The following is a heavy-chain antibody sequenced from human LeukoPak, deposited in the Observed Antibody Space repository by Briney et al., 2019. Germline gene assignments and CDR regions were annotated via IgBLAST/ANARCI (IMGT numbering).Heavy chain of an antibody. V-gene: IGHV3-15*01. CDR2: IQSKTDSGTT. CDR1: GFTFSNAW. CDR3: TTELYCGGDCYPGA. Sequence: GGSLRLSCAASGFTFSNAWMSWVRQAPGKGLEWVGRIQSKTDSGTTDYAAPVKGRFTISRDDSKNTLHLQMNSLKTDDTAVYYCTTELYCGGDCYPGAWGQGTLVTVSS. J-gene: IGHJ5*02. D-gene: IGHD2-21*02.